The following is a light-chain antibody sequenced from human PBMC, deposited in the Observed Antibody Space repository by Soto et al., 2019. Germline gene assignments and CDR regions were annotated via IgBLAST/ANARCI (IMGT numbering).Light chain of an antibody. J-gene: IGKJ2*01. Sequence: DFVMTQAADSRAVSMGERATINCKSSQSVLYKSNNKNHLGWFQHKPGHPPKLLIYGAYFRASGVPYRFSGSGSGRDFTIAFSSRQAEDVAVYDCQHYYSMPFTFGQGTKLEI. CDR2: GAY. CDR3: QHYYSMPFT. V-gene: IGKV4-1*01. CDR1: QSVLYKSNNKNH.